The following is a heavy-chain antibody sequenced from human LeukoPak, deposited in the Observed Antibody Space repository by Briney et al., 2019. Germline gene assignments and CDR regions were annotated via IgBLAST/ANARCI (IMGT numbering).Heavy chain of an antibody. CDR1: GGSISSYY. V-gene: IGHV4-59*01. Sequence: SETLSLTCTVSGGSISSYYWSWIRQPPGKGLEWIGYIYYSGSTNYNPSLKSRVTTSVDTSKNQFSLKLSSVTAADTAVYYCAKSRDGYNGGFGYWGQGTLVTVSS. J-gene: IGHJ4*02. CDR2: IYYSGST. D-gene: IGHD5-24*01. CDR3: AKSRDGYNGGFGY.